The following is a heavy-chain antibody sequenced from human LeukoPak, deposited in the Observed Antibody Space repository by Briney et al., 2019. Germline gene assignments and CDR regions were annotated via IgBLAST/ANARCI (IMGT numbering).Heavy chain of an antibody. CDR1: GGSISSGSYY. CDR2: IYTSGST. J-gene: IGHJ5*02. V-gene: IGHV4-61*02. Sequence: PSETLSLTCTVSGGSISSGSYYWSWIRQPAGKGLEWIGRIYTSGSTNYNPSLKSRVTISVDTSKNQFSLKLSSVTAADTAVNYCARDHYDFWSGYYRENWFDPWGQGTLVTVSS. D-gene: IGHD3-3*01. CDR3: ARDHYDFWSGYYRENWFDP.